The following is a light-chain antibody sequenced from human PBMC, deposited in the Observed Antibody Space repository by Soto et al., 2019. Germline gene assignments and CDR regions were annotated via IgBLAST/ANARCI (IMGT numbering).Light chain of an antibody. CDR3: QQRINWPIT. J-gene: IGKJ4*01. Sequence: EIVLTQSPATLSLSPGESATLSCRASQSVRNYLASYQQKPGQAPRLLIYDASNRATGIPARFSDSGSGTDLTPTISCLEPDVLGYYYCQQRINWPITFGGRTKVEIK. CDR2: DAS. CDR1: QSVRNY. V-gene: IGKV3-11*01.